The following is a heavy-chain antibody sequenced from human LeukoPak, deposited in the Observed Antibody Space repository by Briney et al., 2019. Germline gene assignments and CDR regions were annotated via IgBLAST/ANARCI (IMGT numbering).Heavy chain of an antibody. D-gene: IGHD3-9*01. J-gene: IGHJ6*02. CDR3: ASLYFPPLYCYYGMDV. V-gene: IGHV3-21*01. Sequence: GGSLRLSCAASGFTFSSYSMNWVRQSPGKGLEGVSSISSSSSYIYYADSVKGRFTISRDNAKNSLYLQMNSLRAEDTAVYYCASLYFPPLYCYYGMDVWGQGTTVTVSS. CDR2: ISSSSSYI. CDR1: GFTFSSYS.